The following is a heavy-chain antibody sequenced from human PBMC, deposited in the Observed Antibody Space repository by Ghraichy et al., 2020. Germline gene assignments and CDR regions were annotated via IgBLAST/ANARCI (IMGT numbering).Heavy chain of an antibody. J-gene: IGHJ4*01. CDR2: ISGTSI. Sequence: ESLNISCATSGFTFSSYSMNWVRQAPGKGLEWVSYISGTSISYADSVKGRFTISRDSAKQSAFLQMNSLRDEDTAVYYCARDWSFAFDSWGHGTLVTVSS. V-gene: IGHV3-48*02. CDR3: ARDWSFAFDS. CDR1: GFTFSSYS.